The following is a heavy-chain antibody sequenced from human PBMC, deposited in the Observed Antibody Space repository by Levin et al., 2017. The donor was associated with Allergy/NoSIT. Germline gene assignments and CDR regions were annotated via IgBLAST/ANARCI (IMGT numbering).Heavy chain of an antibody. V-gene: IGHV5-51*01. D-gene: IGHD3-10*01. CDR2: IYPGDSDT. Sequence: GESLKISCQVSGYSFTTSWIGWVRQMPGKGLEWMGIIYPGDSDTIYTPSFQGQVTISADKSISTAYLQWSSLKASDTAMYYCARTNYFDSGSYYNGGSDYYYYMDVWGKGTTVTVSS. J-gene: IGHJ6*03. CDR3: ARTNYFDSGSYYNGGSDYYYYMDV. CDR1: GYSFTTSW.